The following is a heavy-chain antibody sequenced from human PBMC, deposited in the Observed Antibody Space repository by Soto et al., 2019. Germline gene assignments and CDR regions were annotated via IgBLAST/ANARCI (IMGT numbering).Heavy chain of an antibody. V-gene: IGHV3-49*03. D-gene: IGHD3-9*01. CDR2: IRSKAYGGTT. CDR1: GFTFGDYA. Sequence: GGSLRLSCTASGFTFGDYAMSWFRQAPGKGLEWVGFIRSKAYGGTTEYAASVKGRFTISRDDSKSIAYLQMNSLKTEDTAVYYCTRDAPSQVLRYFDWLYRADYFDYWGQGTLVTVSS. J-gene: IGHJ4*02. CDR3: TRDAPSQVLRYFDWLYRADYFDY.